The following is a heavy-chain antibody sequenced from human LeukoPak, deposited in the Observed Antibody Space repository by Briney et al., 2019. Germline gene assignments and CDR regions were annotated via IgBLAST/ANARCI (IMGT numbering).Heavy chain of an antibody. J-gene: IGHJ4*02. CDR2: VYYSGST. CDR1: SGSISSSSSY. CDR3: ARIGTVCGCPDW. D-gene: IGHD6-19*01. Sequence: SETLSLTCTVSSGSISSSSSYWGWIRQPPGKGLEWIGSVYYSGSTYYNPSLKSRVTISVDTSKNQFSLKLNSVTAADTAVYYCARIGTVCGCPDWWGQGTLVTVSS. V-gene: IGHV4-39*07.